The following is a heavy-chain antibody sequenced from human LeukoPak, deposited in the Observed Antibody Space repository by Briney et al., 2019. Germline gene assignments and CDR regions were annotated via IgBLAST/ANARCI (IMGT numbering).Heavy chain of an antibody. Sequence: SGTLSLTCAVSGGSISSSNWWCWVRQPPGKGLEWIGEIYHSGSTNYNPSLKSRVTISVDKSKNQFSLKLSSVTAADTAVYYCARGIILRYSDDAFDIWGQGTMVTVSS. D-gene: IGHD3-9*01. V-gene: IGHV4-4*02. CDR3: ARGIILRYSDDAFDI. J-gene: IGHJ3*02. CDR2: IYHSGST. CDR1: GGSISSSNW.